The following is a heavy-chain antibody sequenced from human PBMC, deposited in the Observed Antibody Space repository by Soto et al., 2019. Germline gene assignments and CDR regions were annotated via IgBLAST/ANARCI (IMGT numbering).Heavy chain of an antibody. CDR2: IDPSDSYT. CDR3: ARHPRIAAAGYYYYGMDV. J-gene: IGHJ6*02. D-gene: IGHD6-13*01. V-gene: IGHV5-10-1*01. Sequence: GESLKISCKGSGYSFTSYWISWVRQMPGKGLEWMGRIDPSDSYTNYSPSFQGHVTISADKSISTAYLQWSSLKASDTAMYYCARHPRIAAAGYYYYGMDVWGQGTTVTVSS. CDR1: GYSFTSYW.